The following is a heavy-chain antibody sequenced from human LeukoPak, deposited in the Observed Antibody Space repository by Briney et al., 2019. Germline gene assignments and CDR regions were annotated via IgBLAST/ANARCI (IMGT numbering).Heavy chain of an antibody. CDR2: IYTSGST. Sequence: SETLSLTCTVSGGSIGSYYWSWIRQPAGKGLESIGRIYTSGSTNYNPSLKSRVTMSVDTSKNQFSLKLSSVTAADTAVYYCAREGSGFLEWLYNWFDPWGQGTLVTVSS. J-gene: IGHJ5*02. CDR1: GGSIGSYY. D-gene: IGHD3-3*01. V-gene: IGHV4-4*07. CDR3: AREGSGFLEWLYNWFDP.